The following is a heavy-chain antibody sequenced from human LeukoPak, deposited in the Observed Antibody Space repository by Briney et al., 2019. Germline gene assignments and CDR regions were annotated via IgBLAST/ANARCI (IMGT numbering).Heavy chain of an antibody. CDR2: ISYDGSNK. V-gene: IGHV3-30-3*01. CDR3: ARGAHLTVTTRNDYYYMDV. Sequence: GGSLRLSCAASGFTFSSYAMHWVRQAPGKGLEWVAVISYDGSNKYYADSVKGRFTISRDNAKNSLYLQMSSLRAEDTAVYYCARGAHLTVTTRNDYYYMDVWGKGTTVTVSS. CDR1: GFTFSSYA. J-gene: IGHJ6*03. D-gene: IGHD4-17*01.